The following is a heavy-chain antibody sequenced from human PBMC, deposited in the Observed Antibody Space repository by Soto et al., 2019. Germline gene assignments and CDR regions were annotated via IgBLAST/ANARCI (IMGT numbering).Heavy chain of an antibody. J-gene: IGHJ4*02. CDR1: GSSISSYY. D-gene: IGHD3-9*01. Sequence: SETLSLTCTVAGSSISSYYWSWIRQPPGKGLEWIGYIYYSGSTNYNPSLKSRVTISVDTSKNQFSLKLSSVTAADTAVYYCARNSYYDILTFDYWGQGTLVTVSS. CDR2: IYYSGST. V-gene: IGHV4-59*01. CDR3: ARNSYYDILTFDY.